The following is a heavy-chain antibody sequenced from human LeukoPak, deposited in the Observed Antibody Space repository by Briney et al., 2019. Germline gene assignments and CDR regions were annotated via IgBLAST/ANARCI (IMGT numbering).Heavy chain of an antibody. Sequence: GGSLRLSCAASGFTFSSYAMSWVRQAPGKGLEWVSAISGSGGSTYYADSVKGRFTISRDNSKNTLYLQMNSLRAEDTAVYYCAKAPSGSYYALNDAFDIWGQGTMVTVSS. D-gene: IGHD1-26*01. CDR1: GFTFSSYA. CDR2: ISGSGGST. CDR3: AKAPSGSYYALNDAFDI. J-gene: IGHJ3*02. V-gene: IGHV3-23*01.